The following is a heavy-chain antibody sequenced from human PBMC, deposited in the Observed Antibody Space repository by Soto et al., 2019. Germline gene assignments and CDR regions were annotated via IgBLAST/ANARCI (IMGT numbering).Heavy chain of an antibody. V-gene: IGHV1-69*12. CDR1: GGTFSSYA. Sequence: QVQLVQSGAEVKKPGSSVKVSCKASGGTFSSYAISWVRQAPGQGLEWMGGIIPIFGTANYAQKFQGRVTITADESTSTAYMELSSLRSEDTAVYYCARVARGDYGGNSELENYFDYWGQGTLVTVSS. CDR3: ARVARGDYGGNSELENYFDY. CDR2: IIPIFGTA. J-gene: IGHJ4*02. D-gene: IGHD4-17*01.